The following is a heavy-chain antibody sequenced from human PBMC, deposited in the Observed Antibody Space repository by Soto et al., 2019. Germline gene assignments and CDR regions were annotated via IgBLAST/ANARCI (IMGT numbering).Heavy chain of an antibody. CDR2: IGGSGGFT. Sequence: EVQLLESGGGLVQPGGSLRLSCAASGFTFSSNAMSWVRQAPGKGLEWVSAIGGSGGFTYYADSVKGRFTISRDTSKNTLYLQMNSLRAEDTAVYYCAKDRAVTLYGAYVYGLDVWGQGTTVTVSS. CDR1: GFTFSSNA. J-gene: IGHJ6*02. CDR3: AKDRAVTLYGAYVYGLDV. D-gene: IGHD4-17*01. V-gene: IGHV3-23*01.